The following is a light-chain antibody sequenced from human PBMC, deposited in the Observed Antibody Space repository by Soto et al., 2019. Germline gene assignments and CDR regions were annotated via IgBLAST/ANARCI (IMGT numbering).Light chain of an antibody. J-gene: IGKJ1*01. Sequence: DIQMTQSPSSLSASIGDRVTITCRASQSISTHLNWYQHKPGKAPKLLIYAASTLQSGVPSRFSGSGSGTEFTLTISSLQPDDFATYYCQHYNSYSEAFGQGTKVDIK. CDR2: AAS. V-gene: IGKV1-17*01. CDR3: QHYNSYSEA. CDR1: QSISTH.